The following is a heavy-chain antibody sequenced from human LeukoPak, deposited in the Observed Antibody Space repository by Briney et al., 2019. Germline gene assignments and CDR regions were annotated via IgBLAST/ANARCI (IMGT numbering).Heavy chain of an antibody. CDR1: GFTFSSYE. J-gene: IGHJ4*02. CDR3: ARHSRCGGSCFYFDY. V-gene: IGHV3-48*03. Sequence: PGGSLRLSCEASGFTFSSYEMHWVRQAPGKGLEWVSYISSSTSIIHYTDSVEGRFTISRDNAQNSLYLQMNSLRAEDTAVYYCARHSRCGGSCFYFDYWGQGTLVAVSS. D-gene: IGHD2-15*01. CDR2: ISSSTSII.